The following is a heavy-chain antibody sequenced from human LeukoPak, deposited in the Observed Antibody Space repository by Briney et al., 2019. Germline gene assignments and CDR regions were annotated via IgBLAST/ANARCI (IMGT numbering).Heavy chain of an antibody. V-gene: IGHV3-7*03. CDR1: GFTFGDFW. D-gene: IGHD1-26*01. J-gene: IGHJ4*02. CDR2: IKEDGSDE. Sequence: GSLRLSCVVSGFTFGDFWMSWVRLAPGRGLEWVAKIKEDGSDESYVGSVRGRFTISRDNAKNSLHLQMDSLRADDTAVYYCARGSRNTDHWGQGSLVTVSS. CDR3: ARGSRNTDH.